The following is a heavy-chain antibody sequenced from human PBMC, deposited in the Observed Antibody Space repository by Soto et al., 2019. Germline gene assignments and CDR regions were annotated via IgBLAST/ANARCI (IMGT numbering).Heavy chain of an antibody. CDR2: ISYDGSNK. V-gene: IGHV3-30-3*01. Sequence: GGSLRLSCAASGFTFSSYAMHWVRQAPGKWLEWVAVISYDGSNKYYADSVKGRFTISRDNSKNTLYLQMNSLRAEDTAVYYCARAGIYSNYGEGMDVWGQGXTVTVYS. CDR1: GFTFSSYA. J-gene: IGHJ6*02. D-gene: IGHD4-4*01. CDR3: ARAGIYSNYGEGMDV.